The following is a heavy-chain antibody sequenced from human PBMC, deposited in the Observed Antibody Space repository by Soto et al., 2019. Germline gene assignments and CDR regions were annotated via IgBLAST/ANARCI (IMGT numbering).Heavy chain of an antibody. CDR1: GYTLTELS. D-gene: IGHD3-10*01. V-gene: IGHV1-24*01. CDR2: FDPEDGET. J-gene: IGHJ5*02. Sequence: ASVKVSCKVSGYTLTELSMHWVRQAPGKGLEWMGGFDPEDGETIYAQKFQGRVTMTEDTSTDTAYMELSSLRSEDTAVYYCATSIITMVRGVIISTGSCFDPWGQGTLVTVSS. CDR3: ATSIITMVRGVIISTGSCFDP.